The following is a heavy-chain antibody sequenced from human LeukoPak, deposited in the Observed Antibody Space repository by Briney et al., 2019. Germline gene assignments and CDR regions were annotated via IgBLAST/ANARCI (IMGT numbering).Heavy chain of an antibody. V-gene: IGHV4-39*01. CDR3: ARLFLVIDT. CDR1: GASISNSAYY. D-gene: IGHD3-3*01. Sequence: SETLSLTCTVSGASISNSAYYWLWIRQPPGEGLECIGTVHYSGSTFYNPSLKSRVNISVDTSKNQFSLQLSSVTAADTAVYYCARLFLVIDTWGQGTLVTVSS. CDR2: VHYSGST. J-gene: IGHJ5*02.